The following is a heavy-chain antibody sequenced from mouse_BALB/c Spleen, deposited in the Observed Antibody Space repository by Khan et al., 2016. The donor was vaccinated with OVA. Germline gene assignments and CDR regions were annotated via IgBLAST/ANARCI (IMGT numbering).Heavy chain of an antibody. V-gene: IGHV3-2*02. CDR1: GYSITSDYA. J-gene: IGHJ4*01. CDR3: ARGRTY. Sequence: EVQLQESGPGLVAPSQSLSLTCTVTGYSITSDYAWNWLRQFPGNKLEWMGYISYRGSSSYHPPLKSRISITRDTSKHQFFLQLNSMTTEDTATYYCARGRTYWGQGTSVTVSS. CDR2: ISYRGSS.